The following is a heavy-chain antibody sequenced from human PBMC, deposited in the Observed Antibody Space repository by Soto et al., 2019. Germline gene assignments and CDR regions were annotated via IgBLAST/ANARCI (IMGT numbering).Heavy chain of an antibody. CDR3: ARRLVTTWHFMGS. Sequence: SETLSLTCTVYGGSFSGYYLSWIRQPPGKGLEWIGEINHSGRTNYSPSLKSRVTMTLDTSKNQISLKMSSVTAADTAIYYCARRLVTTWHFMGSWGQGTQVTVSS. J-gene: IGHJ5*02. CDR2: INHSGRT. CDR1: GGSFSGYY. D-gene: IGHD5-12*01. V-gene: IGHV4-34*01.